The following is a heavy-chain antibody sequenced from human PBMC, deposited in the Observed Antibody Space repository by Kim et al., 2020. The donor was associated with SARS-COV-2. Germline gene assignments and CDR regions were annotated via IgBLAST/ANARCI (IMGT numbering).Heavy chain of an antibody. Sequence: AYVTGRSTITRDNSTPTFLLQMNSLRAEDTAVYYCARDGRPTTNYNWFDLWGQGTLVTVSS. J-gene: IGHJ5*02. D-gene: IGHD2-8*01. V-gene: IGHV3-33*02. CDR3: ARDGRPTTNYNWFDL.